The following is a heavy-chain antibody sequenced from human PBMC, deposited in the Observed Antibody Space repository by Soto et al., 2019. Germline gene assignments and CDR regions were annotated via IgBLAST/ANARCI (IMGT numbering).Heavy chain of an antibody. Sequence: GGSLRLSCAASGFTFSSYAMHWVRQAPGKGLEWVAVISYDGSNKYYADSVKGRFTISRDNSKNTLYLQMSSLKAEDTAVYYCAREDTRNYGDDRYYYYYGMDVWGQGTTVTVSS. D-gene: IGHD4-17*01. CDR1: GFTFSSYA. CDR3: AREDTRNYGDDRYYYYYGMDV. J-gene: IGHJ6*02. CDR2: ISYDGSNK. V-gene: IGHV3-30-3*01.